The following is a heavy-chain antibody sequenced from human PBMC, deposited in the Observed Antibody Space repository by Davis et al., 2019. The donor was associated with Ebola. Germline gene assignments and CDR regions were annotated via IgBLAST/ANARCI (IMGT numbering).Heavy chain of an antibody. CDR3: ARFLMEPRGGDWFDP. D-gene: IGHD2-21*01. J-gene: IGHJ5*02. V-gene: IGHV4-39*07. Sequence: PSETLSLTCTVSGGSLKIDSHYWEFIRQSPGKGLEWIGTIHHTGITHYNPSLASRITMSVDTSKNQFSLKLSSVTAADTAVYYCARFLMEPRGGDWFDPWGQGTLVTVSS. CDR1: GGSLKIDSHY. CDR2: IHHTGIT.